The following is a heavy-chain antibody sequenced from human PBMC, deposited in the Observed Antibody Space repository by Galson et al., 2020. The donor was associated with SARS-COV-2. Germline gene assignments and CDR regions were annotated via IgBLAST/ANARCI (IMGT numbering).Heavy chain of an antibody. CDR1: GGSIISGAYY. D-gene: IGHD1-26*01. CDR3: ARESRWDRYFDF. V-gene: IGHV4-61*02. CDR2: IYTTTGGT. J-gene: IGHJ4*02. Sequence: SETLSLTCTVSGGSIISGAYYWSWIRQPAGKGLEWIGRIYTTTGGTNYNPSLKSRVTISVDTSKNQFSLRLTSVTAAEPAVYYCARESRWDRYFDFWGQGTLVTVS.